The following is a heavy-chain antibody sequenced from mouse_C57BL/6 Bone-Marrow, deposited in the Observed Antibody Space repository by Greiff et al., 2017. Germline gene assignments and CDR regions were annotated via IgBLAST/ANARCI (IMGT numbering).Heavy chain of an antibody. CDR2: IYPRDGST. J-gene: IGHJ2*01. Sequence: QVQLQQSDAELVKPGASVKISCKVSGYTFTDHTIHWMKQRPEQGLEWIGYIYPRDGSTKYNEKFKGKATLTADKSSSTAYMQLNSLTSEDSAVYFCARRIPPDYYGSSSYYFDYWGQGTTLTLSS. D-gene: IGHD1-1*01. CDR3: ARRIPPDYYGSSSYYFDY. V-gene: IGHV1-78*01. CDR1: GYTFTDHT.